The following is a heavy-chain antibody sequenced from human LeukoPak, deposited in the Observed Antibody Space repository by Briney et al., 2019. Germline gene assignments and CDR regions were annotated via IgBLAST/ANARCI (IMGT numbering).Heavy chain of an antibody. V-gene: IGHV4-31*03. D-gene: IGHD3-9*01. CDR3: ARVHPRSFDYDILTGPSRVEFDP. CDR2: IYYSGST. Sequence: SETLSLTCTVSGGSISSGGYYWSWIRQHPGKGLGWIGYIYYSGSTYYNPSLKSRVTISVDTSKNQFSLKLSSVTAADTAVYYCARVHPRSFDYDILTGPSRVEFDPWGQGTLVTVSS. J-gene: IGHJ5*02. CDR1: GGSISSGGYY.